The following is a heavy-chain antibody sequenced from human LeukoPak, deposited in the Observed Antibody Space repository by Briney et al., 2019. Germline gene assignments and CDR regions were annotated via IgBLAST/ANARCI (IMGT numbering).Heavy chain of an antibody. CDR3: ARDQYDTWSRRGNFDS. J-gene: IGHJ4*02. CDR1: GFTFSSYG. CDR2: IKLDGSEK. D-gene: IGHD3/OR15-3a*01. V-gene: IGHV3-7*03. Sequence: GGSLRLSCAASGFTFSSYGMSWVRQAPGKGLEWVANIKLDGSEKNYVDSVKGRFTISRDNTKNSLYLQMNSLRAEDTAVFYCARDQYDTWSRRGNFDSWGQGTLVIVSS.